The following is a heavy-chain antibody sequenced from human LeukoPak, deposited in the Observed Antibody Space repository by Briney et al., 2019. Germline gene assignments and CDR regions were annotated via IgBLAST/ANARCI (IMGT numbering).Heavy chain of an antibody. D-gene: IGHD4-17*01. CDR2: IYHSGST. CDR3: AREGYGDLDY. CDR1: GYPISSGYY. Sequence: SETLSLTCTVSGYPISSGYYWGWIRQPPGKGLEWIGSIYHSGSTYYNPSLKSRVTISVDTSKNQFSLKLSSVTAADTAVYYCAREGYGDLDYWGQGTLVTVSS. V-gene: IGHV4-38-2*02. J-gene: IGHJ4*02.